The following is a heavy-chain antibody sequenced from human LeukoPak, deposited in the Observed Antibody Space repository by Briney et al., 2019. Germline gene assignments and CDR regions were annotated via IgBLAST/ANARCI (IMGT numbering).Heavy chain of an antibody. D-gene: IGHD3-3*01. CDR1: GYTFTSYY. V-gene: IGHV1-2*02. Sequence: GASVKVPCKASGYTFTSYYMHWVRQAPGQGLEWMGWINPNSGGTNYAQKFQGRVTMTRDTSISTAYMELSRLRSGDTAVYYCARGDDFWSGYYAGGSTPDYWGQGTLVTVSS. J-gene: IGHJ4*02. CDR3: ARGDDFWSGYYAGGSTPDY. CDR2: INPNSGGT.